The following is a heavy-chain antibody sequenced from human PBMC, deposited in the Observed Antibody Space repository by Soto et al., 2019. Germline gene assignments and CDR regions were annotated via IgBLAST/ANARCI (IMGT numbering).Heavy chain of an antibody. Sequence: SETLSLTCTVSGGSISSGDYYWSWIRHPPGKGLEWIGYIYYSGSTYYNPSLKSRVTISVDTSKNQFSLKLSSVTAADTAVYYCARELTTVTSAGMDVWGQGTTVTVSS. J-gene: IGHJ6*02. V-gene: IGHV4-30-4*01. D-gene: IGHD4-17*01. CDR1: GGSISSGDYY. CDR3: ARELTTVTSAGMDV. CDR2: IYYSGST.